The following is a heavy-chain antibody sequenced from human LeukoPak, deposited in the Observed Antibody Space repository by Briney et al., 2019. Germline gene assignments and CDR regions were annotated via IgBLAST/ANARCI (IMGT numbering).Heavy chain of an antibody. CDR3: ARGCRRGRQFYYYDY. J-gene: IGHJ4*02. V-gene: IGHV4-59*01. CDR1: VGSISSYY. D-gene: IGHD3-22*01. CDR2: ISYRGST. Sequence: SETLSLTCTVSVGSISSYYWSWIRQPPGKGLEWIGYISYRGSTNYSPSLKSRVTMSVDTSKNQFSLRLNSVTAADTAVYYCARGCRRGRQFYYYDYWGQGTLVTVSS.